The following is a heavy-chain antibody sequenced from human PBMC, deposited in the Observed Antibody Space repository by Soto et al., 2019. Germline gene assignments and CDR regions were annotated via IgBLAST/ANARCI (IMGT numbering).Heavy chain of an antibody. CDR1: GLFSSYW. Sequence: HPGGSLRLSCAASGLFSSYWMHWVRQAPGKGLVWVSRIDSAGTTINYADSVKGRFTISRDNAQNTLYLQMDSLRVEDTAVYYCARGPPDYSTSGYVGDYWGQGALVTVSS. CDR3: ARGPPDYSTSGYVGDY. V-gene: IGHV3-74*01. D-gene: IGHD6-13*01. J-gene: IGHJ4*01. CDR2: IDSAGTTI.